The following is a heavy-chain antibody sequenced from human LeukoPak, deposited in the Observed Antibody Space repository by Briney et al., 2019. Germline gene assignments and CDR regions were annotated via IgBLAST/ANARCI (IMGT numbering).Heavy chain of an antibody. D-gene: IGHD2-2*01. CDR2: IIGSGGST. CDR1: GFTFSSYA. Sequence: GGSLRLSCAASGFTFSSYAMSWVRQAPGKGLEWVSAIIGSGGSTYSADSVKGRFTISRDNYKNTLYLQMNSLRAEDTAVYYCAKEVVPAANYYYYYYMDVWGKGTTVTVSS. CDR3: AKEVVPAANYYYYYYMDV. J-gene: IGHJ6*03. V-gene: IGHV3-23*01.